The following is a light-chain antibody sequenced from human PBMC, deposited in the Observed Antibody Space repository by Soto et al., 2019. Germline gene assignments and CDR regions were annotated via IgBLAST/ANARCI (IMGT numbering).Light chain of an antibody. V-gene: IGKV1-39*01. J-gene: IGKJ4*01. CDR2: AAS. Sequence: DIQVTQSTSSLSASVGDRVTITCRTSHNINIFLNWYQQKPGRAPMVVISAASNLESGVPSRFSGRGSGTEFTLTISNLQPGDSALYFCQESYSTPLAVAGRSKV. CDR1: HNINIF. CDR3: QESYSTPLA.